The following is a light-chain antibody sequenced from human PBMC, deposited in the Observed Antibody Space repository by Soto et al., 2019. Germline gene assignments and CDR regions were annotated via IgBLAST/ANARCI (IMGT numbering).Light chain of an antibody. Sequence: QSALTQPASVSGSPGQSITISCTGTSSDVGGYNYVSWYQQHPGKAPKLMIYEVSNRPSGVSSRFAGSKAANTSSLTISGLQAEDAADYYCTSYASGSSHVVFGGGTKVTVL. CDR2: EVS. V-gene: IGLV2-14*01. CDR1: SSDVGGYNY. CDR3: TSYASGSSHVV. J-gene: IGLJ2*01.